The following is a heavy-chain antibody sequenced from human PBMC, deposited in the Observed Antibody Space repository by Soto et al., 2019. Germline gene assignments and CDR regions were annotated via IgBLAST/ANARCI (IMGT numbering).Heavy chain of an antibody. CDR2: ISYDGSNK. Sequence: QVQLVESGGGMVQPGRSLRLSCAASGFTFSSYGMHWVRQAPGKGLEWVAVISYDGSNKYYADSVKGRFTISRDNSKNTLYLQMNSPRAEDTAVYYCAPWFGAFDYWGQGTLVTVSS. V-gene: IGHV3-30*03. J-gene: IGHJ4*02. CDR1: GFTFSSYG. D-gene: IGHD3-10*01. CDR3: APWFGAFDY.